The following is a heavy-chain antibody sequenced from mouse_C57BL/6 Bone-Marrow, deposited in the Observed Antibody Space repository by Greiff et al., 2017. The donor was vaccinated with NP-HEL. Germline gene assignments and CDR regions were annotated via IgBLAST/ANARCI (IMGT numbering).Heavy chain of an antibody. CDR2: ISSGGDYI. V-gene: IGHV5-9-1*02. J-gene: IGHJ3*01. D-gene: IGHD2-4*01. CDR3: TRDPFFYDYDVGFAY. Sequence: EVKLVESGEGLVKPGGSLKLSCAASGFTFSSYAMSWVRQTPEKRLEWVAYISSGGDYIYYADTVKGRFTISRDNARNTLYLQMSSLKSEDTAMYYCTRDPFFYDYDVGFAYWGQGTLVTVSA. CDR1: GFTFSSYA.